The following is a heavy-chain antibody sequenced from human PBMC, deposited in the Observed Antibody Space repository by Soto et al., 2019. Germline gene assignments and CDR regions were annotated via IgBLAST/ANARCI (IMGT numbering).Heavy chain of an antibody. V-gene: IGHV1-69*13. J-gene: IGHJ3*02. Sequence: GASVKVSCKASGGTFSSYAISWVRQAPGQGLEWMGGIIPIFGTANYAQKFQGRVTITADESTSTAYMELSSLRSEDTAVYYCARGGESRYAFGIWGQGTMLTVSS. CDR2: IIPIFGTA. CDR3: ARGGESRYAFGI. CDR1: GGTFSSYA. D-gene: IGHD7-27*01.